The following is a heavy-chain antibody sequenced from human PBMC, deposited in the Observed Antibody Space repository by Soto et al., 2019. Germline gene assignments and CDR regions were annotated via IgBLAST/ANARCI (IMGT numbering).Heavy chain of an antibody. CDR1: GGSISSSLYY. V-gene: IGHV4-61*01. Sequence: PSETLSLTCTVSGGSISSSLYYWGWIRQPPGKGLEWIGYVSYRGITTYNPSLKSRVTILLGTSKNQISLNLRSVTAADTAVYYCARDREYSFGLTYDIWGQGTMVTVSS. CDR3: ARDREYSFGLTYDI. J-gene: IGHJ3*02. D-gene: IGHD3-3*01. CDR2: VSYRGIT.